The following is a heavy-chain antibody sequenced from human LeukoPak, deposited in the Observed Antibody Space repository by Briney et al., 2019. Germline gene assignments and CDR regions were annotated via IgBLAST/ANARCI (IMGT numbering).Heavy chain of an antibody. CDR3: ARDPKPTNDFWSGSPDI. J-gene: IGHJ3*02. V-gene: IGHV3-64*01. CDR1: GFTFSSYG. D-gene: IGHD3-3*01. Sequence: GGSLRLSCAASGFTFSSYGMHWVRQAPGKGLEYVSAISSNGGSTYYASSVRGRFTISRDNSKNTLYFQMGSLRAEDMAVYYCARDPKPTNDFWSGSPDIWGRGTMVTVSS. CDR2: ISSNGGST.